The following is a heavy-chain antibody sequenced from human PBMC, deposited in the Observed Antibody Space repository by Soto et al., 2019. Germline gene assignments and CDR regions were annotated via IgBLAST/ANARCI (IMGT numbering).Heavy chain of an antibody. CDR1: GYTFTSYA. V-gene: IGHV1-3*01. J-gene: IGHJ4*02. D-gene: IGHD6-19*01. Sequence: SVKVSCKPSGYTFTSYAMHWVRQAPGQRLERMGWINARTGNTKYPQKFQGRVTITRDTSASTAYMELSSQRSEDTAVYYCVRDGAVAGNINFDFWGQGTMVTVSS. CDR3: VRDGAVAGNINFDF. CDR2: INARTGNT.